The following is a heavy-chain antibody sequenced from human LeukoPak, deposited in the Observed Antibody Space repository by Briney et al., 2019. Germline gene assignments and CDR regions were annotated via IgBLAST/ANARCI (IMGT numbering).Heavy chain of an antibody. V-gene: IGHV1-69*04. Sequence: ASVKVSCKASGGTFSSYAISWVRQAPGQGLEWMGRIIPILGIANYAQKFQGRVTITADKSTSTAYMELSSLRSEDTAVYYCARGRTITIFGVVIIAYWGQGTLVTVSS. J-gene: IGHJ4*02. CDR3: ARGRTITIFGVVIIAY. CDR1: GGTFSSYA. D-gene: IGHD3-3*01. CDR2: IIPILGIA.